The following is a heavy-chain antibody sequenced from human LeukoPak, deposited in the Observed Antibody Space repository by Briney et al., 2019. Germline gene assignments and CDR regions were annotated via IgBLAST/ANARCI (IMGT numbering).Heavy chain of an antibody. CDR1: GFTFSSYG. Sequence: GGSLRLSCAASGFTFSSYGMHWVRQAPGKGLEWVAVIWYDGSNKYYADSVKGRFTISRDNSKNTLYLQMNSLRAEDTAVYYCARAPAVVVAAYFDYWGQGTLVTVSS. CDR2: IWYDGSNK. D-gene: IGHD2-15*01. CDR3: ARAPAVVVAAYFDY. V-gene: IGHV3-33*01. J-gene: IGHJ4*02.